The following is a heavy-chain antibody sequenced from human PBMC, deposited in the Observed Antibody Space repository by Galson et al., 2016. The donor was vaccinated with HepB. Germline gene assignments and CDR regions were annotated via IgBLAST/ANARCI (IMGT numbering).Heavy chain of an antibody. J-gene: IGHJ4*02. CDR3: AREDPNIAVAALDY. Sequence: SLRLSCAASGFTFSSYSMNWVRQAPGKGLEWVSSINSSRSYIYYADSLKGRFTISRDNSKNTLYLQLNSLRAEDTAVYYCAREDPNIAVAALDYWGQGTLLTVPS. CDR1: GFTFSSYS. CDR2: INSSRSYI. D-gene: IGHD6-19*01. V-gene: IGHV3-21*04.